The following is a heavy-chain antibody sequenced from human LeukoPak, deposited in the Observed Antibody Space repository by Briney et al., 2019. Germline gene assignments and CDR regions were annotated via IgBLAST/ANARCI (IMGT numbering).Heavy chain of an antibody. CDR1: GYSFTNSW. D-gene: IGHD6-19*01. CDR3: ARHSSGFDS. CDR2: TFLGDSNNRYSDT. V-gene: IGHV5-51*01. J-gene: IGHJ5*01. Sequence: GESLKISCKGSGYSFTNSWSGWVRQRPGKGLEWMGITFLGDSNNRYSDTRYSPSLQGQVTISVDTSIGTAYLQLSSLKASDTAMYYCARHSSGFDSWGQGTLVTVSS.